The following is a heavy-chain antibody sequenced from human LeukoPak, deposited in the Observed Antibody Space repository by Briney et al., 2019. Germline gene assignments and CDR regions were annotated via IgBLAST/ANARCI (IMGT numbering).Heavy chain of an antibody. CDR1: GFTFSTYS. Sequence: GGSLRLSCAASGFTFSTYSMNWVRQAPGKGLEWVSSISSSSDYIYYADSVKGRFSITRDNARNSLYLQMNSLRAEDTAVYYCARVWWLGEFAFDYWGQGTLVTVSS. D-gene: IGHD3-10*01. CDR2: ISSSSDYI. CDR3: ARVWWLGEFAFDY. J-gene: IGHJ4*02. V-gene: IGHV3-21*01.